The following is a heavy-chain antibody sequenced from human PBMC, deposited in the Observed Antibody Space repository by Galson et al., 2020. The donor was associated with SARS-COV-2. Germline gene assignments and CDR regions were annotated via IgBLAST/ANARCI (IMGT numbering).Heavy chain of an antibody. Sequence: GGSLRLSCAASGFTFSSYGMHWVRQAPAKGLEWVAVIWYDGSNKYYADSVKGRFTISRDNSKNTLYLQMNSLRAEDTAVYYCAKKRAPYCSSTSCYGDYYYMDVWGKGTTVTVSS. CDR3: AKKRAPYCSSTSCYGDYYYMDV. CDR1: GFTFSSYG. CDR2: IWYDGSNK. J-gene: IGHJ6*03. D-gene: IGHD2-2*01. V-gene: IGHV3-33*06.